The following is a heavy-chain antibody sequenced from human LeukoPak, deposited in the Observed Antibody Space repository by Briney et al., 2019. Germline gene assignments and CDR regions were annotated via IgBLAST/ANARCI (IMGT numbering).Heavy chain of an antibody. V-gene: IGHV1-18*01. J-gene: IGHJ3*02. D-gene: IGHD1-26*01. CDR2: ISAYNGNT. CDR3: PRVGRFSGTYPFCDI. CDR1: GYTFTSYG. Sequence: ASVKVSFKASGYTFTSYGFSWVRQPPGQGHEWMGCISAYNGNTNYAHKLQGRVTMTTDTSTSKAYMDLRSLSSDDTAVYYCPRVGRFSGTYPFCDIWGQGTMVTVSS.